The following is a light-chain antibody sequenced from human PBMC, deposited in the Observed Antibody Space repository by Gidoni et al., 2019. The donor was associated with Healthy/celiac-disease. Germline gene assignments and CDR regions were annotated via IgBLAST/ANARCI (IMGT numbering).Light chain of an antibody. V-gene: IGKV3-20*01. J-gene: IGKJ1*01. CDR3: QQYGSLKT. CDR2: GAS. CDR1: QSVSSSY. Sequence: EIVLTQSPGNLSLSPGERATLSCRASQSVSSSYLAWYQQKPGQAPRLLIYGASSTATGIPDRFSGSGSGTDFTLTISRLEPEDFAVYYCQQYGSLKTFGQGTKVEIK.